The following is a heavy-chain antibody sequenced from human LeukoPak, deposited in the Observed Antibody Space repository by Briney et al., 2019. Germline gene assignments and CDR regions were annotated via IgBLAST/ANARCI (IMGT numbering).Heavy chain of an antibody. CDR3: ARVLVTVYYYYYYMDV. V-gene: IGHV1-18*01. CDR2: ISAYNGNT. Sequence: RGASVKVSCKASGYTFTSYGISWVRQAPGQGLEWMGWISAYNGNTNYAQKLQGRVTMTTDTSTSTAYMELRSLRSDDTAVYYCARVLVTVYYYYYYMDVWGKGTTVTVSS. CDR1: GYTFTSYG. D-gene: IGHD2/OR15-2a*01. J-gene: IGHJ6*03.